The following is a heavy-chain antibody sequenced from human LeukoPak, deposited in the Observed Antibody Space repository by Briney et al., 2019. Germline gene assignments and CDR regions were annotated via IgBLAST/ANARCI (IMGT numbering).Heavy chain of an antibody. CDR3: ARANEPVLLWFGEIEAGFDY. V-gene: IGHV3-7*01. CDR1: GFTFSNYW. D-gene: IGHD3-10*01. Sequence: PGGSLRLSCAASGFTFSNYWMNWVRQASGKGLEWVANIKEDGSEKYYVDSVKGRFTISRGNAKNSLYLQMNSLRAEDTAVYYCARANEPVLLWFGEIEAGFDYWGQGTLVTVSS. CDR2: IKEDGSEK. J-gene: IGHJ4*02.